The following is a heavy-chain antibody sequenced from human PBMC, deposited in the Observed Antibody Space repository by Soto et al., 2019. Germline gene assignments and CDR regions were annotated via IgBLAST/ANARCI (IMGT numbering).Heavy chain of an antibody. D-gene: IGHD3-3*01. Sequence: TGGSLRLSCVASGFTFSSYAMHWVRQAPGKGLEWLALISYDGSNEYYADSVKGRFIISRDNSKNTLYLQVNSLRAEGTAMYYCTRETMTIRLYFDYWGQGALVTVSS. V-gene: IGHV3-30-3*01. CDR2: ISYDGSNE. J-gene: IGHJ4*02. CDR3: TRETMTIRLYFDY. CDR1: GFTFSSYA.